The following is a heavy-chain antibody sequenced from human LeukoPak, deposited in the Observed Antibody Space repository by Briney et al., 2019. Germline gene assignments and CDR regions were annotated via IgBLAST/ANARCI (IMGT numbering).Heavy chain of an antibody. D-gene: IGHD6-19*01. CDR2: ISISSNYK. J-gene: IGHJ4*02. CDR3: VAGNGWLGDY. Sequence: GGSLRLSCAASGFTFSRYSMNWVRQAPGKGLEWVSSISISSNYKYYPDSLKGRFTISRDNGKNLLYLQMNSLRAEDTAVYYCVAGNGWLGDYWGQGTLVTVSS. CDR1: GFTFSRYS. V-gene: IGHV3-21*06.